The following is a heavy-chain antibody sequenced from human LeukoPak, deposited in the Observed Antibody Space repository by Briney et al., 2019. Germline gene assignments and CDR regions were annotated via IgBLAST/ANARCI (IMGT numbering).Heavy chain of an antibody. CDR1: GYTFTGYY. CDR2: INPSGGST. D-gene: IGHD3-16*01. V-gene: IGHV1-46*01. J-gene: IGHJ4*02. CDR3: ARTTFGGAMGY. Sequence: ASVKVSCKASGYTFTGYYMHWVRQAPGQGLEWMGIINPSGGSTSYAQKFQGRVTMTRDTSTSTVYMELSSLRSEDTAVYYCARTTFGGAMGYWGQGTLVTVSS.